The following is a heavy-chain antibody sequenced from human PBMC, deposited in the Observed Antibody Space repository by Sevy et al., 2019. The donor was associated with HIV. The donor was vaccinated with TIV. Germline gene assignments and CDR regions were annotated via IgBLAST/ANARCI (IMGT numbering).Heavy chain of an antibody. CDR2: IIAGNGNT. Sequence: ASVKVSCKASGYTFSSYEIHWVRQAPGQTLEWMGWIIAGNGNTKYSQKFQGRVTITRETSARTAYMELSSLRSEDTAVYYCARVFSGYDFAFDIWGQGTMVTVSS. J-gene: IGHJ3*02. D-gene: IGHD5-12*01. CDR1: GYTFSSYE. CDR3: ARVFSGYDFAFDI. V-gene: IGHV1-3*01.